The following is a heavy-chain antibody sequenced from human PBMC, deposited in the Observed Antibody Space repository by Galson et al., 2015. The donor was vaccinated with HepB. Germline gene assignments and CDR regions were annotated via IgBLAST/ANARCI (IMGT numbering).Heavy chain of an antibody. D-gene: IGHD7-27*01. Sequence: SLRLSCAASGFTFNNAWMNWVRQAPGRGLEWVGRIRTKTDGGTTDYTAPVKGRFTISRDDSKNTLYLQMTSLKTEDTAVYFCTAQKLGRGAFDIWGQGTIGTVSS. J-gene: IGHJ3*02. CDR3: TAQKLGRGAFDI. V-gene: IGHV3-15*01. CDR1: GFTFNNAW. CDR2: IRTKTDGGTT.